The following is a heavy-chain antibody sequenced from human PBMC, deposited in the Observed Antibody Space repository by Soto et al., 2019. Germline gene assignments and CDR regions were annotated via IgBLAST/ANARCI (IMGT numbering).Heavy chain of an antibody. D-gene: IGHD6-6*01. CDR1: GFTLSSYS. V-gene: IGHV3-48*02. CDR2: IMSSSSTI. J-gene: IGHJ2*01. Sequence: PGGSLRLSCAASGFTLSSYSMNWVRQAPGKGLEWVSFIMSSSSTIYYADSVKGRFTISRDNAENSLYLQMNSLRDEDTAVYYCARDGGSSYDPYWHFDLWGRGTLVTVSS. CDR3: ARDGGSSYDPYWHFDL.